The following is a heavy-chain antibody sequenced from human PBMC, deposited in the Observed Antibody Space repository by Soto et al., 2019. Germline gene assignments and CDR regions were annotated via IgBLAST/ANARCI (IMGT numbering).Heavy chain of an antibody. J-gene: IGHJ4*02. CDR3: AKICSSTSCYTDY. Sequence: PGGSLRLSCAASGFTFSSYAMRWVRQAPGKGLEWVAVISGSGGSTYYADSVKGRFTISRDNSKNTLYLQMNSLRAGDTAVYYCAKICSSTSCYTDYWGQGTLVTVSS. CDR2: ISGSGGST. D-gene: IGHD2-2*02. V-gene: IGHV3-23*01. CDR1: GFTFSSYA.